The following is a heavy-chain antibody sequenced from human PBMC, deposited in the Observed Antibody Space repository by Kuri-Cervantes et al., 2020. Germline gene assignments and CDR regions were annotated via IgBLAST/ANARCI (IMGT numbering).Heavy chain of an antibody. J-gene: IGHJ6*02. D-gene: IGHD6-19*01. CDR2: IWYDGSNK. Sequence: LSPPCAASGFPFSSYAMHWVRQAPGKGLEWAAVIWYDGSNKYYADSVKGRFTISRDNSKNTLYLQMNSLRAEDTAVYYCARGPVLIKQWLVPGTFGSGGMDVWGQGTTVTVSS. V-gene: IGHV3-33*08. CDR1: GFPFSSYA. CDR3: ARGPVLIKQWLVPGTFGSGGMDV.